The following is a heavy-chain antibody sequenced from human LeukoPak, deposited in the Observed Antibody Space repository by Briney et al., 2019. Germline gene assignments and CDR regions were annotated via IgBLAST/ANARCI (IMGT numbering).Heavy chain of an antibody. V-gene: IGHV3-23*01. CDR1: GFTFSSYD. Sequence: QTGGSLRLSCAASGFTFSSYDMSWVRQAPGKGLECVSAISRGVGSTYYADSVKGRFTISRDNSKNTLYVQMNNLRADDTAVYYCVKKGQADDDGKPDWGQGALVTVSP. D-gene: IGHD1-1*01. CDR2: ISRGVGST. J-gene: IGHJ4*02. CDR3: VKKGQADDDGKPD.